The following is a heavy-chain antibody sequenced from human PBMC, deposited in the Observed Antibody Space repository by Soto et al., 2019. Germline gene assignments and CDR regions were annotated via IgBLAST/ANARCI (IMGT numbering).Heavy chain of an antibody. CDR1: GFTFSSYA. J-gene: IGHJ6*02. V-gene: IGHV3-30-3*01. CDR3: ARDDYYGSGSYYNRGDYYYGMDV. D-gene: IGHD3-10*01. CDR2: IAYDRSNK. Sequence: GGSLRLSCAASGFTFSSYAIHWVPQAPGKGLEWGAGIAYDRSNKYYEDSVKGRFTISRDNSKNTLYLQMNSLRAEDTAVYYCARDDYYGSGSYYNRGDYYYGMDVWGQGTTVTVSS.